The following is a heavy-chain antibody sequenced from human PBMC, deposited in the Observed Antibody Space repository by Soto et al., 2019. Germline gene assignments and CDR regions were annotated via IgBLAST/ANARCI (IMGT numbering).Heavy chain of an antibody. V-gene: IGHV1-69*13. D-gene: IGHD3-22*01. CDR1: GGTFSSYA. J-gene: IGHJ5*02. Sequence: SVKVSCKASGGTFSSYAISWVRQAPGQGLEWMGGIIPIFGTANYAQKFQGRVTITADESTSTAYMELSSLRSEDTAVYYCARYFTMMNWFDPWGQGTLVTVSS. CDR3: ARYFTMMNWFDP. CDR2: IIPIFGTA.